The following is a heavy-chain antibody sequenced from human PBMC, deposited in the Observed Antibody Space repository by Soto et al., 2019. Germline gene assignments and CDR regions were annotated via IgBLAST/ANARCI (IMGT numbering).Heavy chain of an antibody. Sequence: GGSLRLSCAASGFTFSSYAMRWVRQAPGKGLEWVAVISCDGSNKYYADSVKGRFTISRDNSKNTLYLQMNSLRAEDTAVYYCSKGFHSYGSGSFCVKDNWFDPWGQGTLVTVSS. CDR1: GFTFSSYA. CDR2: ISCDGSNK. J-gene: IGHJ5*02. V-gene: IGHV3-30-3*01. CDR3: SKGFHSYGSGSFCVKDNWFDP. D-gene: IGHD3-10*01.